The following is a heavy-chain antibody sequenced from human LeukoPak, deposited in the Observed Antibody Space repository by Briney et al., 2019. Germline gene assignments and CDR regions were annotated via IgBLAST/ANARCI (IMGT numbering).Heavy chain of an antibody. D-gene: IGHD6-13*01. CDR1: GVTFSSYW. CDR2: IKQDGSEK. Sequence: GGSLRLSCAASGVTFSSYWMSWVRQAPGKGLEWVANIKQDGSEKYYVDSVKGRFTISRDNSQKTLFLQMNSLRVEDTAVYYCARDSDPGGYIAAAGTGFWGQGTLVTVS. CDR3: ARDSDPGGYIAAAGTGF. V-gene: IGHV3-7*01. J-gene: IGHJ4*02.